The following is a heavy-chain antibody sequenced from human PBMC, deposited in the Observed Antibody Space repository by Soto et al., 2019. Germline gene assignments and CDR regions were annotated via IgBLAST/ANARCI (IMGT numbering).Heavy chain of an antibody. CDR3: AKGATRYYGMDV. J-gene: IGHJ6*02. D-gene: IGHD1-26*01. Sequence: PGGSLRLSCAASGFTFSSYGMHWVRQAPGKGLEWVAVISYDGSNKYYADSVKGRFTISRENSKNTLYLQMNSLRAEDTAVYYCAKGATRYYGMDVWGQGTTVTVFS. CDR1: GFTFSSYG. V-gene: IGHV3-30*18. CDR2: ISYDGSNK.